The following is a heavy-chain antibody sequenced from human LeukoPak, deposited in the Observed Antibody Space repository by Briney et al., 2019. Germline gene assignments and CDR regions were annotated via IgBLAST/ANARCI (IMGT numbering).Heavy chain of an antibody. CDR2: IYSGGST. J-gene: IGHJ4*02. D-gene: IGHD3-10*01. CDR1: GFTFDDYA. V-gene: IGHV3-66*01. Sequence: GRSLRLSCAASGFTFDDYAMHWVRQAPGKGLEWVSVIYSGGSTYYADSVKGRFTISRDNSKNTLYLQMNSLRAEDTAVYYCARELDGSGFDYWGQGTLVTVSS. CDR3: ARELDGSGFDY.